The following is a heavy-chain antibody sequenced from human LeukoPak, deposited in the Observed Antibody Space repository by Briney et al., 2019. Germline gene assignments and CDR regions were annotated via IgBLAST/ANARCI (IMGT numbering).Heavy chain of an antibody. J-gene: IGHJ4*02. CDR2: IYPGDSDT. CDR3: ASTGAGATGYYYDSSGYASFDY. Sequence: GESLKISCKGSGYSFTSYWIGWVRQMPGKGLEWMGIIYPGDSDTRYSPSFQGQVTISADKSISTAYLQWSSLKASDTAMYYCASTGAGATGYYYDSSGYASFDYWGQGTLVTVSS. V-gene: IGHV5-51*01. D-gene: IGHD3-22*01. CDR1: GYSFTSYW.